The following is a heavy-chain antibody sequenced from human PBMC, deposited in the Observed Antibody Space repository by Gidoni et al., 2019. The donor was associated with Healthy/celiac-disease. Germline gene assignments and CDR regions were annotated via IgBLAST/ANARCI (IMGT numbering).Heavy chain of an antibody. Sequence: EVQLVESGGGVVQPGGSLRLSCAASGFTFSSYGRHWVRQAPGKRLVWVSRINRDGSSTSYADSVKGRFTISRDNAKNSLYLQMNSLRAVDTAVYYCARSLTYYYDSSGYYYVDAFDIWGQGTMVTVSS. CDR1: GFTFSSYG. CDR2: INRDGSST. D-gene: IGHD3-22*01. CDR3: ARSLTYYYDSSGYYYVDAFDI. V-gene: IGHV3-74*01. J-gene: IGHJ3*02.